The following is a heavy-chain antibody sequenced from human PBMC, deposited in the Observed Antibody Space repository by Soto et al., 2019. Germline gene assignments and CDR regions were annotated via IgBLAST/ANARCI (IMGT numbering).Heavy chain of an antibody. Sequence: ASETLSLTCAVSSGSISSTNWWTWVRQPPEKGLEWIGEIYHSGSTNYNPSLKSRVTMSLDKSKNQFSLNLSAVTAADTAVYYCARVRYSSSYFDYWGQGTLVTVSS. J-gene: IGHJ4*02. CDR1: SGSISSTNW. V-gene: IGHV4-4*02. CDR2: IYHSGST. D-gene: IGHD6-13*01. CDR3: ARVRYSSSYFDY.